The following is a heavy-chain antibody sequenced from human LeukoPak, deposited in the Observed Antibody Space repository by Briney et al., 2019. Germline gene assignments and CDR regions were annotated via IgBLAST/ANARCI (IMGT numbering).Heavy chain of an antibody. CDR3: ARGKAAAAPFDY. Sequence: NPSETLSLTCTVSGGSISSYYWSWIRQPPGKGLEWIGYIYYSGSTNYNPSLKSRVTISVDTSKNQFSLKLSSVTAADTAVYYCARGKAAAAPFDYWGQGTLVTVSS. CDR1: GGSISSYY. D-gene: IGHD6-13*01. CDR2: IYYSGST. J-gene: IGHJ4*02. V-gene: IGHV4-59*01.